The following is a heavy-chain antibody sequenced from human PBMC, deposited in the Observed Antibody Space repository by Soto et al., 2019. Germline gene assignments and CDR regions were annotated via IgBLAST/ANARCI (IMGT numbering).Heavy chain of an antibody. Sequence: QVQLVESGGGVVQPGRSLRLSCAASGFTFSSYGMHWVRQAPGKGLEWVAVISYDGSNKYYADSVKGRFTISSDNSKNTLYLQRNSLRAEDTAGYYCAKDLLRPGRAYGMDVWGQGTTVTVSS. CDR3: AKDLLRPGRAYGMDV. CDR2: ISYDGSNK. CDR1: GFTFSSYG. J-gene: IGHJ6*02. V-gene: IGHV3-30*18.